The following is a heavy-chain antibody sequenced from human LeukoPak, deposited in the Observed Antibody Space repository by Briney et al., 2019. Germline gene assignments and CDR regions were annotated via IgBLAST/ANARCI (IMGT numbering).Heavy chain of an antibody. CDR3: ARDGYNYEGLDY. J-gene: IGHJ4*02. Sequence: GSLLLSCAASGFAFSSYAMHWVRPAPGKGLEGVAVISYDGSNKYYADSVKGRFTISRDNSKNTLYLQMNSLRAEDTAVYYCARDGYNYEGLDYWGQGTLVTVSS. V-gene: IGHV3-30-3*01. CDR1: GFAFSSYA. D-gene: IGHD5-24*01. CDR2: ISYDGSNK.